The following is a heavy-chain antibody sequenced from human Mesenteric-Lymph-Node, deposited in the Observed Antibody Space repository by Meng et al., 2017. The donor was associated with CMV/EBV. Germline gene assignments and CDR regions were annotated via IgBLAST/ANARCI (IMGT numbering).Heavy chain of an antibody. CDR1: GFTFSSYS. J-gene: IGHJ4*02. CDR3: ARDRVYCSSTTCPKGSLTYFDY. D-gene: IGHD2-2*01. CDR2: ISFDGSNK. V-gene: IGHV3-30*04. Sequence: GESLKISCAASGFTFSSYSMHWVRQAPGKGLEWVAVISFDGSNKYYADSVKGGFTISRDNSKNTLYLQVNSLRAEDTAVYYCARDRVYCSSTTCPKGSLTYFDYWGQGTLVTVPQ.